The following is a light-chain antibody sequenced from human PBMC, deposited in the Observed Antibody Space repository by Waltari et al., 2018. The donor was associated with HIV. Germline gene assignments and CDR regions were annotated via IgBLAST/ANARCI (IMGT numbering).Light chain of an antibody. CDR3: SSYGDSLRVL. CDR2: EVT. CDR1: SSDIGAYDS. Sequence: QSALTQPPSASGSLGQSVTISCTGSSSDIGAYDSVSWFHQTPRIAPNLLLYEVTRRPSTVSDRFSGSRSGSTAFLTVAGLQPDDEATYFCSSYGDSLRVLFGGGTNVTVL. V-gene: IGLV2-8*01. J-gene: IGLJ3*02.